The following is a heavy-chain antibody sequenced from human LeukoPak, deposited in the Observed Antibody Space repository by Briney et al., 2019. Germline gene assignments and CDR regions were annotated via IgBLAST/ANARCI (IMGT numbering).Heavy chain of an antibody. J-gene: IGHJ4*02. CDR1: GYTFTNYG. D-gene: IGHD2-2*01. Sequence: ASVKVSCKTSGYTFTNYGISWVRQAPGQGPEWVGWISGYNGNTNYAQKVQGRVTMTTDTSTSTAYMELRSLTSDDTAVYYCARDRCSSSSCYFDYWGQGTLVTVSS. CDR2: ISGYNGNT. V-gene: IGHV1-18*01. CDR3: ARDRCSSSSCYFDY.